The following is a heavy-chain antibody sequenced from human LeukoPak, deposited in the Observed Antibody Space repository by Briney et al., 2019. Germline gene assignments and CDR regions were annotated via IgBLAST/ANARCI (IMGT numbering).Heavy chain of an antibody. J-gene: IGHJ6*02. Sequence: GSLRLSCAASGFTFSSYAMHWVRQAPGKGLEWVAVISYDGSNKYYADSVKGRFTISRDNSKNTLYLQMNSLRAEDTAVYYCARDRQYYDFWSGYSSYYYYYGMDVWGQGTTVTVSS. V-gene: IGHV3-30-3*01. D-gene: IGHD3-3*01. CDR2: ISYDGSNK. CDR3: ARDRQYYDFWSGYSSYYYYYGMDV. CDR1: GFTFSSYA.